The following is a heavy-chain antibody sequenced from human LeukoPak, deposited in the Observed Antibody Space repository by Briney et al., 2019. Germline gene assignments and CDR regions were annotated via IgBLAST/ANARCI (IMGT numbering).Heavy chain of an antibody. CDR1: GGTFSSYA. CDR2: IIPIFGTA. Sequence: ASVKVSCKASGGTFSSYAISWVRQAPGQGLEWMGGIIPIFGTANYAQKFQGRVTITTDESTSTAYMELSSLRSEDTAVYYCARGPITGTAWVAFDIWGQGTMVTVSS. V-gene: IGHV1-69*05. J-gene: IGHJ3*02. CDR3: ARGPITGTAWVAFDI. D-gene: IGHD1-20*01.